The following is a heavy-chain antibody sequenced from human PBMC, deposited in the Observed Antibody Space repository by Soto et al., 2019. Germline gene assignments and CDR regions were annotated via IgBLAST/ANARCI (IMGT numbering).Heavy chain of an antibody. D-gene: IGHD1-1*01. J-gene: IGHJ4*02. Sequence: GGSLRLSCAASGFTFSSYAMSWVRQAPGKGLEWVSSISGSGGGTYYADSVKGRFTFSRDNSKNTLYLQMNSLRAEDTAVYYCAKFGMATTKRSPPYYIDYWGQGALVTVSS. CDR2: ISGSGGGT. V-gene: IGHV3-23*01. CDR1: GFTFSSYA. CDR3: AKFGMATTKRSPPYYIDY.